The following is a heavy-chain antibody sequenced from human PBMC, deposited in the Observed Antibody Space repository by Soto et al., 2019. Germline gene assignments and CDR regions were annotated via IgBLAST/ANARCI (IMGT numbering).Heavy chain of an antibody. CDR3: ARAGYGDPNYFDY. J-gene: IGHJ4*02. CDR1: GGSISSGGYY. Sequence: SETLSLTCTVSGGSISSGGYYWSWIRQHPGKGLEWTGYIYYSGSTYYNPSLKSRVTISVDTSKNQFSLKLSSVTAADTAVYYCARAGYGDPNYFDYWGQGTLVTVSS. V-gene: IGHV4-31*03. CDR2: IYYSGST. D-gene: IGHD4-17*01.